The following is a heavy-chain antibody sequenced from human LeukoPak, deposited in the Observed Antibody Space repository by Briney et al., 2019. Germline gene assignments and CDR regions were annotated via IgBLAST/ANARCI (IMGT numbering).Heavy chain of an antibody. CDR1: GGSISSHY. Sequence: SETLSLTCTVSGGSISSHYWSWIRQPPGKGLEWIGYIYYSGSTNYNPSLKSRATISVDTSKNQFSLKLSSVTAADTAVYYCARYGDYPGYFDYWGQGTLVTVSS. D-gene: IGHD4-17*01. CDR3: ARYGDYPGYFDY. V-gene: IGHV4-59*11. CDR2: IYYSGST. J-gene: IGHJ4*02.